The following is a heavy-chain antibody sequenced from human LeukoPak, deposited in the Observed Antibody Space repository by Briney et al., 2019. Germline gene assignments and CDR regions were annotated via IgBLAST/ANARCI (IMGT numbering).Heavy chain of an antibody. CDR2: ISGSGGAT. V-gene: IGHV3-23*01. CDR1: GFTFSTYA. CDR3: ARDSVYYYDSSGYYEYIDY. Sequence: PGGSLRLSCAASGFTFSTYAMSWVRQAPGKGLEWVSAISGSGGATHYADSVKGRFTISRDNAKNSLYLQMNSLRAEDTAVYYCARDSVYYYDSSGYYEYIDYWGQGTLVTVSS. D-gene: IGHD3-22*01. J-gene: IGHJ4*02.